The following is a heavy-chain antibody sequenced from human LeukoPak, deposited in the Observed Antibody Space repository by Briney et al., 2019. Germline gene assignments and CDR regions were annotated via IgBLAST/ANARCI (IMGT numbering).Heavy chain of an antibody. V-gene: IGHV3-30*18. CDR2: ISYDGSNK. D-gene: IGHD4-17*01. CDR3: AKDLGTQNYGDYFDY. J-gene: IGHJ4*02. Sequence: GGSLRLSCAASGFTFSSYGMPWVRQAPGKGLEWVAVISYDGSNKYYADSVKGRFTISRDNSKNTLYLQMSSLRAEDTAVYYCAKDLGTQNYGDYFDYWGQGTLVTVSS. CDR1: GFTFSSYG.